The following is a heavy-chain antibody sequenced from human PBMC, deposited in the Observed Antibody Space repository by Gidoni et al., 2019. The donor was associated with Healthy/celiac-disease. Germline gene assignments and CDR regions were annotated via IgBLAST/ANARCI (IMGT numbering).Heavy chain of an antibody. Sequence: EVQLVESGGGLVKPGGSLRLSCAASGFTFSNAWMSWVRQAPGKGLEWVGCIKSKTDGGTTDYAAPVKGRFTISRDDSKNTLYLQMNSLKTEDTAVYYCTTEQWLDWGLFDYWGQGTLVTVSS. D-gene: IGHD6-19*01. CDR1: GFTFSNAW. CDR2: IKSKTDGGTT. J-gene: IGHJ4*02. V-gene: IGHV3-15*01. CDR3: TTEQWLDWGLFDY.